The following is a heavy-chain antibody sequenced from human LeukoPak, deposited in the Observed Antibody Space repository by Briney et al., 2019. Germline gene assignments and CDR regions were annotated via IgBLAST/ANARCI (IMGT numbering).Heavy chain of an antibody. J-gene: IGHJ6*02. CDR3: ASGDSWGCPTCDYYYYYGMDV. D-gene: IGHD3-16*01. CDR1: GGTFSSYA. V-gene: IGHV1-69*01. Sequence: SVKVSCKASGGTFSSYAISWVRQAPGQGLEWMGGIIPIFGTANYAQKFQDRVTITADESTSTAYMELSSLRSEDTAVYYCASGDSWGCPTCDYYYYYGMDVWGQGTTVTVSS. CDR2: IIPIFGTA.